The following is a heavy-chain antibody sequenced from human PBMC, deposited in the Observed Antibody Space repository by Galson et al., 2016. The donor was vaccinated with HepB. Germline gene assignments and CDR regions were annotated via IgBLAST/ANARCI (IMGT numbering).Heavy chain of an antibody. CDR3: ARVDTAMVIPGQFDY. CDR2: INSDESII. CDR1: GFTFSNYW. J-gene: IGHJ4*02. V-gene: IGHV3-74*01. D-gene: IGHD5-18*01. Sequence: SLRLSCAASGFTFSNYWMYWVRQAPGKGLVWVSRINSDESIIDYADDVKGRFSISRDNAKNTLYLQMNSLRVEDTAVYYCARVDTAMVIPGQFDYWGQGTLVTGSS.